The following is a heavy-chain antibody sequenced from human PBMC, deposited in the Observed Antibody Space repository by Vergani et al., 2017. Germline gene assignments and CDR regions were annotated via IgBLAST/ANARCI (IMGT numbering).Heavy chain of an antibody. CDR2: ISWNSGSI. Sequence: EVQLVESGGGLVQPGGSLRLSCAASGFTFSSYEMNWVRQAPGKGLEWVSGISWNSGSIGYADSVKGRFTISRDNAKNSLYLQMNSLRAEDTALYYCAKVYDFWSGYYYDYWGQGTLVTVSS. CDR3: AKVYDFWSGYYYDY. CDR1: GFTFSSYE. J-gene: IGHJ4*02. D-gene: IGHD3-3*01. V-gene: IGHV3-9*01.